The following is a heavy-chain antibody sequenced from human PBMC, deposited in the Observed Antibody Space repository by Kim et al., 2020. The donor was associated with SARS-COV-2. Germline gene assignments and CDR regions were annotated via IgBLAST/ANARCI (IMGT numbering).Heavy chain of an antibody. CDR3: ARRRVVGATLPFDY. CDR2: IYYSGST. J-gene: IGHJ4*02. D-gene: IGHD1-26*01. CDR1: GGSISSSSYY. V-gene: IGHV4-39*01. Sequence: SETLSLTCTVSGGSISSSSYYWGWIRQPPGKGLEWIGSIYYSGSTYYNPSLKSRVTISVDTSKNQFSLKLSSVTAADTAVYYCARRRVVGATLPFDYWGQGTLVTVSS.